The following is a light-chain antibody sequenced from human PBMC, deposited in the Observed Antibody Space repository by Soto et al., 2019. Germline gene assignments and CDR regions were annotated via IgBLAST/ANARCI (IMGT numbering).Light chain of an antibody. Sequence: DIQMTQSPSTLSASVGDRVTITCRASQSLSSWLAWYQQKPGKAPKLLIYKASSLETGVPSRFSGSGSGTEFTLTISSLQPDDFASYYCQQYGSSSPWTFGQGTKVEVK. V-gene: IGKV1-5*03. J-gene: IGKJ1*01. CDR3: QQYGSSSPWT. CDR2: KAS. CDR1: QSLSSW.